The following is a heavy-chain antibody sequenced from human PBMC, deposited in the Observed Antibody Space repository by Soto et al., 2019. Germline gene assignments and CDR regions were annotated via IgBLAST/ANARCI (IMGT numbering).Heavy chain of an antibody. CDR2: ISAYNGNT. CDR3: ARNRHGDYGDAFDI. V-gene: IGHV1-18*01. D-gene: IGHD4-17*01. CDR1: GYTFTSDG. J-gene: IGHJ3*02. Sequence: GASVKVSCKASGYTFTSDGISWVRQAPGQGLEWMGWISAYNGNTNYAQKLQGRVTMTTDTSTSTAYMELRSLRSDDTAVYYCARNRHGDYGDAFDIWGQGTMVTVSS.